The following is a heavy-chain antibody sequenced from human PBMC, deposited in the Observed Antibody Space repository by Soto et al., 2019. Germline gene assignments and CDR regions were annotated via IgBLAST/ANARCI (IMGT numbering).Heavy chain of an antibody. D-gene: IGHD6-13*01. Sequence: GASVKVSCKASGYTFSSYYMHWVRQAPGQGLEWMGVINPSGSSTTYAQKFRGRVTITRDTSTTTVYMELSSLRSEDTAVYYCVCQLDYFAYWGQGTLVTVSS. J-gene: IGHJ4*02. CDR2: INPSGSST. V-gene: IGHV1-46*01. CDR3: VCQLDYFAY. CDR1: GYTFSSYY.